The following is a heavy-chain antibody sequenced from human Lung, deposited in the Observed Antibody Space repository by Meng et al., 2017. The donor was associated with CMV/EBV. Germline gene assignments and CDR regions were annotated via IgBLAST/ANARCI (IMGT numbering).Heavy chain of an antibody. V-gene: IGHV3-7*01. J-gene: IGHJ4*02. CDR1: GFTFSRYW. Sequence: GGSLRLSCAGSGFTFSRYWMSWVRQAQGKGLEWVGNIKEDGSATYYVESVKGRFTISRDNAKNSLFLQMNSLRAEDTAVYYCAKDWDYWGQGILVTVSS. CDR2: IKEDGSAT. CDR3: AKDWDY.